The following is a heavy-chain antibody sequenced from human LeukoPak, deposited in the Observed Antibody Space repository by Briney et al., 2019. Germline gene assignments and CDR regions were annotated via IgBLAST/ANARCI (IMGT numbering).Heavy chain of an antibody. CDR1: GGSISSSSYY. CDR3: AKDLARFFGY. V-gene: IGHV3-23*01. D-gene: IGHD3-3*01. Sequence: PSETLSLTCTVSGGSISSSSYYWGWIRQPPGKGLEWVSAISGSGGSTYYADSVKGRLTISRDNSQNTLYLQMNSLRAEDTAVYYCAKDLARFFGYWGQGTLVTVSS. J-gene: IGHJ4*02. CDR2: ISGSGGST.